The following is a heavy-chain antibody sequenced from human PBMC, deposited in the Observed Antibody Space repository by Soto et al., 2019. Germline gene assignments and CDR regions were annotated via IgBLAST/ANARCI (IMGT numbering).Heavy chain of an antibody. V-gene: IGHV1-24*01. CDR2: FDPEDGET. CDR1: GYTLTELS. Sequence: ASVKVSCKVSGYTLTELSMHWVRQAPGKGLEWMGGFDPEDGETIYAQKFQGRVTMTEDTSTDTAYMELSSLRSEDTAVYYCATVATRGHYYYYGMDVWGQGTTVTVSS. J-gene: IGHJ6*02. CDR3: ATVATRGHYYYYGMDV.